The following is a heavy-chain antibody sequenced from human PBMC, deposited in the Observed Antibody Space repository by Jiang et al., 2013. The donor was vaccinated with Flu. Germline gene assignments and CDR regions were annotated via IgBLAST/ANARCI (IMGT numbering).Heavy chain of an antibody. CDR3: ARDLWIQPYFLYYYGMDV. V-gene: IGHV6-1*01. D-gene: IGHD5-18*01. CDR2: TYYRSKWYN. CDR1: GDSVSSNSAA. Sequence: QTLSLTCAISGDSVSSNSAAWNWIRQSPSRGLEWLGRTYYRSKWYNDYAVSVKSRITINPDTSKNQFSLQLNSVTPEDTAVYYCARDLWIQPYFLYYYGMDVWGQGTTVTVSS. J-gene: IGHJ6*02.